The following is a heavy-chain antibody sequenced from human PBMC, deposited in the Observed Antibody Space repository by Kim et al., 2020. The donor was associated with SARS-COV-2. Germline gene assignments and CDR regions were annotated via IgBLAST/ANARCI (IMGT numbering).Heavy chain of an antibody. J-gene: IGHJ1*01. Sequence: SETLSLTCTVSGGSISSGDYYWSWIRQPPGKGLEWIGYIYYSGSTYYNPSLKSRVTISVDTSKNQFSLKLSSVTAADTAVYYCASSSWYTYFQHWGQGTLVTVSS. CDR3: ASSSWYTYFQH. CDR1: GGSISSGDYY. V-gene: IGHV4-30-4*01. CDR2: IYYSGST. D-gene: IGHD6-13*01.